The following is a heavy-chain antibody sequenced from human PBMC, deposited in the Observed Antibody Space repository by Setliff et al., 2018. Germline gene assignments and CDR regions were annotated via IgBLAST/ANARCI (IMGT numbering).Heavy chain of an antibody. Sequence: SETLSLTCTVSGGSISSHYWSWIRQPPGKGLEWIAYIYYSGSTNYNPSLKSRVTISVDTSKNQFSLKLTSVTAADTAVYYCARGLEGEDYFYYMDVWGKGTTVTVSS. D-gene: IGHD2-21*01. CDR3: ARGLEGEDYFYYMDV. J-gene: IGHJ6*03. V-gene: IGHV4-59*11. CDR1: GGSISSHY. CDR2: IYYSGST.